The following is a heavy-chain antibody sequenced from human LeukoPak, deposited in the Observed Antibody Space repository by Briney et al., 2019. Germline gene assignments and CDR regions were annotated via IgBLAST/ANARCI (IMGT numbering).Heavy chain of an antibody. CDR1: GSTFSSYA. J-gene: IGHJ4*02. D-gene: IGHD3-10*01. Sequence: PGGSLRLSCAASGSTFSSYAMSWVRQAPGEGLEWVSAISGSGGSTYYADSVKGRFTISRDNSKNTLHLQMNSLRAEDTAVYYCAKDLPYYYGSGSSFDYWGQGTLVTVSS. V-gene: IGHV3-23*01. CDR2: ISGSGGST. CDR3: AKDLPYYYGSGSSFDY.